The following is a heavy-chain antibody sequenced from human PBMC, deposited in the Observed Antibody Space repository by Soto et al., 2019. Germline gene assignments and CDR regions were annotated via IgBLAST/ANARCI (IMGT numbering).Heavy chain of an antibody. CDR1: GGSISSYY. J-gene: IGHJ6*02. V-gene: IGHV4-59*01. CDR3: ARDRIGPYGMDV. CDR2: IYYSGST. Sequence: PSETLSLTCTVSGGSISSYYWSWIRQPPGKGLEWIGYIYYSGSTNYNPSLKSRVTISVDTSKNQFSLKLSSVTAADTAVYYCARDRIGPYGMDVWGQGTTVT. D-gene: IGHD2-15*01.